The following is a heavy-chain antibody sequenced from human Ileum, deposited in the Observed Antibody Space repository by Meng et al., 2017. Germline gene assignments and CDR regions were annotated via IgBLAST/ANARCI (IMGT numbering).Heavy chain of an antibody. CDR2: ISAYIGRK. CDR3: ARERGSGGGDLDD. CDR1: GYTFSRYS. V-gene: IGHV1-18*01. D-gene: IGHD3-16*01. J-gene: IGHJ1*01. Sequence: QVQLVQSGAEVKKPGASVKVSCKTSGYTFSRYSISWERQAPGQGLEWMGWISAYIGRKNYAQKSQGRVTMTTDTPTSTAYMELRSLRSDDTAVYYCARERGSGGGDLDDWGQGTLVTVSS.